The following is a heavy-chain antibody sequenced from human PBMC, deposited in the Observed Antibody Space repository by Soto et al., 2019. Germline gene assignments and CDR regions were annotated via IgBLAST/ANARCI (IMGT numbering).Heavy chain of an antibody. V-gene: IGHV3-74*01. CDR2: IKRDGSTT. Sequence: EVQLVESWGGLVQPGWSLRLSCAASGFTFSAYWMHWVRQAPGKGLEWVSRIKRDGSTTNYADSVKGRFTISRDNAKNTLDLEMNSLRVEDTADYYCASGAIHYYYEDGWGKGTTVNVSS. CDR3: ASGAIHYYYEDG. CDR1: GFTFSAYW. J-gene: IGHJ6*03.